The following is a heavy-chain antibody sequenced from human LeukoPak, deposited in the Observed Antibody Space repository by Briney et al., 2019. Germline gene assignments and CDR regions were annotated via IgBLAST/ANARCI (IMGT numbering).Heavy chain of an antibody. D-gene: IGHD2/OR15-2a*01. Sequence: AATLSLTCIVSGASISGYWWSCIRQPPGRGQEWIGVIYYSGGSTNYNPSLKSRLTMTLDTSKNPFSLKLTPVTAADTAMYYCASRNTADASIDFWGQGTLVTASS. CDR3: ASRNTADASIDF. J-gene: IGHJ4*02. CDR1: GASISGYW. V-gene: IGHV4-59*08. CDR2: IYYSGGST.